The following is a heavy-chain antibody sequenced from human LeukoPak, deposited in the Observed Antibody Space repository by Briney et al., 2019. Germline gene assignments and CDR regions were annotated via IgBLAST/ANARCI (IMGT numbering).Heavy chain of an antibody. J-gene: IGHJ4*02. V-gene: IGHV3-23*01. CDR1: GFTFSSYA. Sequence: GGSLRLSCAASGFTFSSYAMSWVRQAPGKGLEWVSAISGSGGSTYYADSVKGRFTISRDNSKNTLYLQMNSLRAEDTAVYYCASTPPERCSGHDCYPYFDYWGQGTLVTVSS. CDR2: ISGSGGST. D-gene: IGHD2-21*01. CDR3: ASTPPERCSGHDCYPYFDY.